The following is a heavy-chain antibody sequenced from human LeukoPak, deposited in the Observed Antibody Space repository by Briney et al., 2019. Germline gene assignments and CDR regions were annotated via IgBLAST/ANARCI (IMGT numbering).Heavy chain of an antibody. Sequence: PGGSLRLSCAASGFTVSRNYMTWVRQAPGKGLKWVSVIYSGGSTYYADSVKGRLTISRDNSKNTLYLQMNSLRAEDTAVYYCARGAGEVNVWGSFRLGGFDYWGQGTLVTVSS. V-gene: IGHV3-53*01. D-gene: IGHD3-16*02. J-gene: IGHJ4*02. CDR3: ARGAGEVNVWGSFRLGGFDY. CDR2: IYSGGST. CDR1: GFTVSRNY.